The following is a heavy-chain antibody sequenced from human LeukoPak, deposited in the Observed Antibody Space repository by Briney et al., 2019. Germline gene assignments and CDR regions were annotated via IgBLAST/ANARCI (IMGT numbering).Heavy chain of an antibody. CDR1: GGSISNSTYY. CDR3: ASSTQVAPGAFDI. V-gene: IGHV4-31*03. CDR2: IYYSGST. Sequence: SETLSLTCTVSGGSISNSTYYWGWIRQPPGKGLEWIGYIYYSGSTYYNPSLKSRVTISVDTSKNQFSLKLSSVTAADTAVYYCASSTQVAPGAFDIWGQGTMVTVSS. D-gene: IGHD2-15*01. J-gene: IGHJ3*02.